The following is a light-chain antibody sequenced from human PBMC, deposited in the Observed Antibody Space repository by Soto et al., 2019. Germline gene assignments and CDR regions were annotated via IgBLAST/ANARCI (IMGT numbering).Light chain of an antibody. CDR3: AAWDDSLNGLV. Sequence: QSVLPQPPSASGTPGQRVTISCSGSSSNIGSNTVNWYQPLPGTAPKLLIYNNNQRPSGVPDRFSGSKSGTSASLAISGLQSEDEADYYWAAWDDSLNGLVFGTGTKLTVL. CDR2: NNN. CDR1: SSNIGSNT. J-gene: IGLJ1*01. V-gene: IGLV1-44*01.